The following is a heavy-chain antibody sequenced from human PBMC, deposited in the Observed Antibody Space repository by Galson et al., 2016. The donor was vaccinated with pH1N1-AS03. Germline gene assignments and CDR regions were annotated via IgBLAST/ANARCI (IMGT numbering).Heavy chain of an antibody. J-gene: IGHJ6*02. CDR3: ASGRSSAMDV. Sequence: CAISGDSVSSNSVAWNWIRQSPSRGLEWLGRTYYRSRWYXDYALSVKSRITINPDTSKNQFSLHLNSVTSEDTAVYYCASGRSSAMDVWGQGTTVTVSS. V-gene: IGHV6-1*01. D-gene: IGHD5/OR15-5a*01. CDR1: GDSVSSNSVA. CDR2: TYYRSRWYX.